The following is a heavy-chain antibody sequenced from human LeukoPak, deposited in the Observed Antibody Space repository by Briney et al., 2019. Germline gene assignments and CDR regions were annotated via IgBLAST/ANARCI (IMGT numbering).Heavy chain of an antibody. J-gene: IGHJ4*02. CDR2: ISYDGGDK. D-gene: IGHD3-16*01. CDR3: VKEGVEYSYSYGDY. V-gene: IGHV3-30*18. CDR1: GFSFNNYA. Sequence: GGSLRLSRAASGFSFNNYAMYWVRQAPGKGLEWVALISYDGGDKYYAGSMKGRITISRDNAENTLYLQMNNLRPDDTAFYFCVKEGVEYSYSYGDYWGQGTLVTVSS.